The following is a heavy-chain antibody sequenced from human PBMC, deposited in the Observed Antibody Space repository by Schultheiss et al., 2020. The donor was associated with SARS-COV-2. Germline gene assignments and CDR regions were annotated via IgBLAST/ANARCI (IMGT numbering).Heavy chain of an antibody. CDR3: ARPRPTYYDFWSGRGYYYYGMDV. CDR2: INPSGGST. J-gene: IGHJ6*02. Sequence: ASVKVSCKASGYTFTSYYMHWVRQAPGQGLEWMGIINPSGGSTSYAQKFQGRVTMTRDTSTSTVYMELSSLRSEDTAVYYCARPRPTYYDFWSGRGYYYYGMDVWGQGTTVTVSS. V-gene: IGHV1-46*01. CDR1: GYTFTSYY. D-gene: IGHD3-3*01.